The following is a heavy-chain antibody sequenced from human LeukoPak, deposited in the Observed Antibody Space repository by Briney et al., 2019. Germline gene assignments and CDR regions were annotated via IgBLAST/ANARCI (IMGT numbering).Heavy chain of an antibody. J-gene: IGHJ4*02. CDR1: GFTFSRHW. CDR2: IKQDGSEK. D-gene: IGHD3-3*01. CDR3: ARGSNDFRSGYYSGGGEDY. Sequence: GGSLRLSCAASGFTFSRHWMNWVRQAPGKGLEWVANIKQDGSEKYYVDSVKGRFTISRDNAKNSLYLQMNSLRAEDTAVYYCARGSNDFRSGYYSGGGEDYWGQGTLVTVSS. V-gene: IGHV3-7*01.